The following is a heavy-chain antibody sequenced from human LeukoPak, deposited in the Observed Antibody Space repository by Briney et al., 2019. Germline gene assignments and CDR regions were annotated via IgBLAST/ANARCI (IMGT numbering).Heavy chain of an antibody. Sequence: PGGSLRLSSAASGFTFSSYWMSWVRQAPGKGLEWVANIKQDGNEKYYVDSVKGRFTISRDNAKNSLYLQMNSLRAEDTAVYYCARDKDYGDSYFDYWGQGILVTVSS. V-gene: IGHV3-7*01. D-gene: IGHD4-17*01. CDR1: GFTFSSYW. CDR3: ARDKDYGDSYFDY. CDR2: IKQDGNEK. J-gene: IGHJ4*02.